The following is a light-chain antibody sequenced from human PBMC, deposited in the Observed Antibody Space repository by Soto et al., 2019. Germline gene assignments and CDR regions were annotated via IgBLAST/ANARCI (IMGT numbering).Light chain of an antibody. CDR1: ETVNNTF. V-gene: IGKV3-20*01. CDR2: GPS. Sequence: ETVLTQSPGTLYWSPGERSTLSCRANETVNNTFLAWYGQKPGQAPRLLIHGPSRRASGIPDRFSGSGSGTDFTRTISRLEPEDFAVYYCQQYGNFPYTFGPGTKVQIK. J-gene: IGKJ2*01. CDR3: QQYGNFPYT.